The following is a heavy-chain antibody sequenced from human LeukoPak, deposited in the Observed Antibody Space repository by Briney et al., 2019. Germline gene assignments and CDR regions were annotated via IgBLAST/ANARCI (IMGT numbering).Heavy chain of an antibody. D-gene: IGHD3-22*01. CDR3: AKDRGRSDYYDSSGYYDY. V-gene: IGHV3-9*01. Sequence: AGGSLRLSCAASGFTFDSFGMSWVRQAPGKGLEWVSGISWNSGSIGYADSVKGRFTISRDNAKNSLYLQMNSLRAEDTALYYCAKDRGRSDYYDSSGYYDYWGQGTLVTVSS. J-gene: IGHJ4*02. CDR1: GFTFDSFG. CDR2: ISWNSGSI.